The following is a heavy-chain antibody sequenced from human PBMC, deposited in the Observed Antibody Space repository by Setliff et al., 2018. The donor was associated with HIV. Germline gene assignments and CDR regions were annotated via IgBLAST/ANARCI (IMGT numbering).Heavy chain of an antibody. CDR3: ARGRTQWPNYNYFDP. CDR1: DDSVSTFY. D-gene: IGHD6-19*01. J-gene: IGHJ5*02. V-gene: IGHV4-59*08. Sequence: PSETLSLTCTVSDDSVSTFYWNWIRQPPGKGLEWIGYIHYRGSTNYHPSLRGRVTISVDTSRNQFSLKLSSLTAADTAVYYCARGRTQWPNYNYFDPWGLGTLVTVSS. CDR2: IHYRGST.